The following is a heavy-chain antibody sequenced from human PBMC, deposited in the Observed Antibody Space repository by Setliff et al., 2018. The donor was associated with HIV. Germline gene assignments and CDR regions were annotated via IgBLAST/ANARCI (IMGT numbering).Heavy chain of an antibody. V-gene: IGHV1-45*02. Sequence: SVKVSCKASGYTFTDHYLHWVRQAPGQALEWMGWFTPFNDNTNYAQKYRGRISITRDRSMSTAYMELSSLRSEDTGTYYCARSSRANEAFDVWGQGTMVTVSS. CDR3: ARSSRANEAFDV. CDR1: GYTFTDHY. J-gene: IGHJ3*01. CDR2: FTPFNDNT.